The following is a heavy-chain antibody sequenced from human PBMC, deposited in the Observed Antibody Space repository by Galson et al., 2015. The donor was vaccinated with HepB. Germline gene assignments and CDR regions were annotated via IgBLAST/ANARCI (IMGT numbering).Heavy chain of an antibody. J-gene: IGHJ6*02. V-gene: IGHV3-30*04. D-gene: IGHD3-10*01. CDR1: GFSFSSYA. Sequence: LRLSCAASGFSFSSYAMHWVRQPPGKGLEWVAVISYDGSNRYYADSVKGRFTISRDDSKNMAYLQMNSLKTEDTAVYYCSRLRPMDTGKFYYYGMDVWGRGTTVTVSS. CDR2: ISYDGSNR. CDR3: SRLRPMDTGKFYYYGMDV.